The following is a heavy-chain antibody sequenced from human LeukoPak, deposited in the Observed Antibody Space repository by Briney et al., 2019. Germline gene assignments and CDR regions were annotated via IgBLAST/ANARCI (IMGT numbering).Heavy chain of an antibody. V-gene: IGHV1-69*05. CDR2: IITIFGTA. D-gene: IGHD3-3*01. J-gene: IGHJ4*02. Sequence: SVKVSCKASGGTFSSYAISWVRQAPGQGREWRGGIITIFGTANYAQKFQGRVTITTDESTSTAYMELSSLRSEDTAVYHCAREGADFWSGYYFDYWGQGTLVTVSS. CDR3: AREGADFWSGYYFDY. CDR1: GGTFSSYA.